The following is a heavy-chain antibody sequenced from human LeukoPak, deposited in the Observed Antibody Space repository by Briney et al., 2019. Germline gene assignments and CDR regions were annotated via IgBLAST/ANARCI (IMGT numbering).Heavy chain of an antibody. J-gene: IGHJ5*02. D-gene: IGHD5-18*01. V-gene: IGHV4-39*07. CDR3: ARRGFSYGYPWFDP. Sequence: SETLSLTCTVSGGSISSSSYYWSWIRQPPGKGLEWIGEINHSGSTNYNPSLKSRVTISVDTSKNQFSLKLSSVTAADTAVYYCARRGFSYGYPWFDPWGQGTLVTVSS. CDR2: INHSGST. CDR1: GGSISSSSYY.